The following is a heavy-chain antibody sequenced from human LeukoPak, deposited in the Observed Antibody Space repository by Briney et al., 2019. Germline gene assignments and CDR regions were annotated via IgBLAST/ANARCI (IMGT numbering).Heavy chain of an antibody. D-gene: IGHD1-26*01. Sequence: GASVKVSCKASGYTFTGYYMHWVRQAPGQGLEWMGWINPNSGGTNYAQKFQGRVTMTRDTSISTAYMELSRLRSDDTAVYYCARIVGATPIYYFDYWGQGTLVTVSS. CDR2: INPNSGGT. CDR3: ARIVGATPIYYFDY. V-gene: IGHV1-2*02. J-gene: IGHJ4*02. CDR1: GYTFTGYY.